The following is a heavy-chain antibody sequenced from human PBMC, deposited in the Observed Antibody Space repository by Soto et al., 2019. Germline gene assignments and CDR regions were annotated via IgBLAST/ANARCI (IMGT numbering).Heavy chain of an antibody. CDR3: AKSPIAAAGTKVAFDI. Sequence: GGSLRLSCAASGFTFSSYAMRWVRQAPGKGLEWVSAISGSGGSTYYADSVKGRFTISRDNSKNTLYLQMNSLRAEDTAVYYCAKSPIAAAGTKVAFDIWGQGTMVTVSS. V-gene: IGHV3-23*01. CDR1: GFTFSSYA. J-gene: IGHJ3*02. CDR2: ISGSGGST. D-gene: IGHD6-13*01.